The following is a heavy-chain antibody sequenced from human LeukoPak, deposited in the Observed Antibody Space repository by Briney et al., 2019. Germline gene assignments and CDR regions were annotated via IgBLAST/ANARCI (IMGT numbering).Heavy chain of an antibody. V-gene: IGHV3-74*01. J-gene: IGHJ6*03. Sequence: GGSLRLSCAASGFTFSSHWMHWVRQAPGKGLVWVSRINTDGTTTNYADSVKGRFTISRDNAKNTPYLLMNSLRIEDTAVYYCVRGAFRGYYMDVWGKGTTVIVSS. D-gene: IGHD3-16*01. CDR2: INTDGTTT. CDR3: VRGAFRGYYMDV. CDR1: GFTFSSHW.